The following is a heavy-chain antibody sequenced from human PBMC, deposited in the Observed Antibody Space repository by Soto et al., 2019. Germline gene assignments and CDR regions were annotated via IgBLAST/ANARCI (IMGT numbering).Heavy chain of an antibody. J-gene: IGHJ6*02. CDR1: GFTFSNAW. V-gene: IGHV3-15*01. D-gene: IGHD3-3*01. CDR3: TTGYLGKVLRFLEWLSGSYGMDV. Sequence: GGSLRLSCAASGFTFSNAWMSWVRQSPGKGLEWVGRIKSKTDVGTTDYAAPVKGRFTISRDDSKNTLYLQMNGLKTEDTAVYYCTTGYLGKVLRFLEWLSGSYGMDVWGQGTTVTVS. CDR2: IKSKTDVGTT.